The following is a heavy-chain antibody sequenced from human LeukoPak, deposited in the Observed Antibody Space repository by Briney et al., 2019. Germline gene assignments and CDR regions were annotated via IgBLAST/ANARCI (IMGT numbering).Heavy chain of an antibody. CDR1: GGTFISYA. CDR2: IIPIFGTA. D-gene: IGHD2-2*01. J-gene: IGHJ6*02. Sequence: SVKVSCKASGGTFISYAISWVRQAPGQGLEWMGGIIPIFGTANYAQKFQGRVTITADESTSTAYMELSSLRSEDTAVYYCARMIPAVIYYYGMDVWGQGTTVTVSS. CDR3: ARMIPAVIYYYGMDV. V-gene: IGHV1-69*01.